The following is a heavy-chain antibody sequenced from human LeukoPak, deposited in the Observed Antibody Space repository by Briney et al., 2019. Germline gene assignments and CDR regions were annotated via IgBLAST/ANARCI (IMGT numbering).Heavy chain of an antibody. CDR2: IKSKTNGGTT. D-gene: IGHD3/OR15-3a*01. J-gene: IGHJ4*02. CDR1: GFTFSNAW. V-gene: IGHV3-15*01. Sequence: GGSLRLSCAASGFTFSNAWMSWVRQAPGKGLEWVGRIKSKTNGGTTDYAAPEKGRITIARDDSKNPLFLQMNSPKTEDPAVYYCTTDRGLAPQDYWTDYWGQGTLVTVSS. CDR3: TTDRGLAPQDYWTDY.